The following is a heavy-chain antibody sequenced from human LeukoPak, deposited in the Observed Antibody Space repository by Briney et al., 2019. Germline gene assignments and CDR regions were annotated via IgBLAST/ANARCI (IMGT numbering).Heavy chain of an antibody. D-gene: IGHD3-10*01. V-gene: IGHV4-38-2*02. CDR1: GYSINSDYY. CDR2: IFHSGCT. CDR3: ARGIRYYYGSGSYSSTLFDY. Sequence: SETLSLTCTVSGYSINSDYYWGWIRQPPGKGLEWIGNIFHSGCTYYNPSLKSRVTISVDTSRNQFSLKLRSVTAADTAIYYCARGIRYYYGSGSYSSTLFDYWGQGTLVTVSS. J-gene: IGHJ4*02.